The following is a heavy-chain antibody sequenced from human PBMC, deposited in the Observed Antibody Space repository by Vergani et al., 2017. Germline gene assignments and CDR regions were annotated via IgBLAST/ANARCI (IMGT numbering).Heavy chain of an antibody. CDR2: LIPIFGTA. CDR3: ARSPGYPDGYNDY. J-gene: IGHJ4*02. CDR1: GGTFSSYA. V-gene: IGHV1-69*18. D-gene: IGHD5-24*01. Sequence: QVRLVQSGAEVKKPGSSVKVSCKASGGTFSSYAISWVRQAPGQGIEWMGRLIPIFGTANYAQKFQGRVTITADESTSTAYMELSSLRSEDTAVYYCARSPGYPDGYNDYWGQGTLVTVSS.